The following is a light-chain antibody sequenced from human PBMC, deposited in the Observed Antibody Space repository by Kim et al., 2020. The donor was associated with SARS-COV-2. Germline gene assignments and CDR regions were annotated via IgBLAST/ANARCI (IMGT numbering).Light chain of an antibody. CDR3: QQSYSTPGT. Sequence: SSVGDRVTLTCRASQRISSYLNWYQQKPGKAPKLLIYAASSLQSGVPSRFSGSGSGTDFTLTISSLQPEDFATYYCQQSYSTPGTFGQGTKVDIK. CDR2: AAS. V-gene: IGKV1-39*01. CDR1: QRISSY. J-gene: IGKJ1*01.